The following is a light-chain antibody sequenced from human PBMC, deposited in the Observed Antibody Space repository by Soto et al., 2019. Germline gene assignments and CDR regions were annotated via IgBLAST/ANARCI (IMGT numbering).Light chain of an antibody. V-gene: IGKV3-20*01. CDR3: QHYGSSAYT. Sequence: EIVLTQSPGTLSLSPGERAALSCRASQSVGSSFLAWYQQKPGQAPRLLIYGASSTTTGIPDRFTGSGSGTDFTLTISRLEPEDFAVYYCQHYGSSAYTFGQGTKLQIK. CDR1: QSVGSSF. J-gene: IGKJ2*01. CDR2: GAS.